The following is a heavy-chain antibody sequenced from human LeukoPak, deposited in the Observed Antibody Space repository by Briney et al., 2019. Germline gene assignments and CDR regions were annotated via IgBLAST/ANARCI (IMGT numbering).Heavy chain of an antibody. CDR3: VRRVRYFGQNDY. J-gene: IGHJ4*02. CDR1: GASMSDYY. D-gene: IGHD3-9*01. CDR2: IYYSGST. Sequence: SENLSLNCTVSGASMSDYYWSWIRQPPGQGLEWFGNIYYSGSTNYHPSLKSRVTMTVDTSKNQISLQLSSVTAADSAVYYCVRRVRYFGQNDYWGQGTLVTVSS. V-gene: IGHV4-59*08.